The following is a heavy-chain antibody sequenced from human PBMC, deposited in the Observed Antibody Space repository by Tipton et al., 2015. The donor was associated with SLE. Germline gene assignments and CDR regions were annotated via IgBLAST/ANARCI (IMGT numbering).Heavy chain of an antibody. J-gene: IGHJ4*02. CDR2: IYHSGIT. D-gene: IGHD1-14*01. CDR3: ARGHPGNSFDY. Sequence: TLSLTCAVSGYSVSTAYYWGWLRQPPGKGLEWIGTIYHSGITFYNASPQTRVTLSLDTSKNQLSLSLTSVTAADTAMYYCARGHPGNSFDYWGQGTLVTVSS. V-gene: IGHV4-38-2*01. CDR1: GYSVSTAYY.